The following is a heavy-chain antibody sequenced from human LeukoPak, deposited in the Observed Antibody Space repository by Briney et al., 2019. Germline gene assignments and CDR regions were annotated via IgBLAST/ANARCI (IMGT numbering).Heavy chain of an antibody. CDR1: GFTFSNYG. V-gene: IGHV3-30*18. J-gene: IGHJ4*02. CDR3: AKDDHLAAAGPPFDY. Sequence: PGGSLRLSCAASGFTFSNYGTHWVRQAPGKGLEWVAVISYDGSNKYYADSVKGRFTISRDNSKNTLFLQMNSLRAEDTAVYYCAKDDHLAAAGPPFDYWGQGTLVTVSS. CDR2: ISYDGSNK. D-gene: IGHD6-13*01.